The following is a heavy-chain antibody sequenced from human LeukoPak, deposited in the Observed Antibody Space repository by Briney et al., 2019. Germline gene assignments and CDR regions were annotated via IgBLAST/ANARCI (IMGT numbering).Heavy chain of an antibody. V-gene: IGHV4-4*07. CDR3: AGIVVVPAAKDYFDY. CDR1: GGSISSYY. Sequence: PSETLSFTCTVSGGSISSYYWSWIRQPAGKGLEWIGRIYTSGSTNYNPSLKSRVTMSVDTSKNQFSLKLSSVTAADTAVYYCAGIVVVPAAKDYFDYWGQGTLVTVSS. J-gene: IGHJ4*02. CDR2: IYTSGST. D-gene: IGHD2-2*01.